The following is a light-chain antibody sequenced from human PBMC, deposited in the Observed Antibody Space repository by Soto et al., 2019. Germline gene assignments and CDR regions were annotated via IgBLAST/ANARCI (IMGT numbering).Light chain of an antibody. J-gene: IGKJ1*01. CDR3: QQGYSTPRT. V-gene: IGKV1-39*01. CDR2: AAS. Sequence: DIQMTQSPSSLSASVGDRVTIACRASQSISSSLNWYQQQPGKVPKLLVYAASSLQSGVPPRFSGSGSGTDFTLTISSLQPEDCATYYCQQGYSTPRTFGQGTKVEIK. CDR1: QSISSS.